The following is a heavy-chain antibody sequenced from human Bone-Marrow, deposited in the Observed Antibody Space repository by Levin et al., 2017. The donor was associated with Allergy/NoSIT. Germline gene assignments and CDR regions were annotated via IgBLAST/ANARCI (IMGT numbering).Heavy chain of an antibody. V-gene: IGHV3-30*18. CDR1: GFALSDYG. D-gene: IGHD2-8*01. CDR2: ISYDGSNKYRGYEANNK. CDR3: AKAAFDTLVYFQH. Sequence: GGSLRLSCEASGFALSDYGMHWVRQAPGKGLEWVAVISYDGSNKYRGYEANNKYYADSVKGRFTISRDNSKNTLYLQMNSLRAEDTAAYYCAKAAFDTLVYFQHWGQGTLVTVSS. J-gene: IGHJ1*01.